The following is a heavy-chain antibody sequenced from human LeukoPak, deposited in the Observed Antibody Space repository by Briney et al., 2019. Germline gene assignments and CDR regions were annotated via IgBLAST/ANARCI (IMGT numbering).Heavy chain of an antibody. J-gene: IGHJ4*02. Sequence: SETLSLTCAVYGGSFSGYYWSWIRQPPGKGLEWIGEINHSGSTNYNPSLKGRVTISVDTSKNQFSLKLSSVTAADTAVYYCAREGSRDYWGQGTLVTVSS. V-gene: IGHV4-34*01. CDR3: AREGSRDY. CDR2: INHSGST. CDR1: GGSFSGYY.